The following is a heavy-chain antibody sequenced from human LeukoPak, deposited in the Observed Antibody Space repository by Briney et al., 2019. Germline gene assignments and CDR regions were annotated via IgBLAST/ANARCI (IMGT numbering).Heavy chain of an antibody. CDR2: IKQDGSEK. D-gene: IGHD2-2*01. J-gene: IGHJ4*02. Sequence: TGGSLRLSCAASGFTFSSYWMSWVRQAPGKGLEWVANIKQDGSEKYYVDSVKGRFTISRDNAKNSLYLQTNSLRAEDTAVYYCARSTAAAAKGGIYWGQGTLVTVSS. CDR1: GFTFSSYW. CDR3: ARSTAAAAKGGIY. V-gene: IGHV3-7*01.